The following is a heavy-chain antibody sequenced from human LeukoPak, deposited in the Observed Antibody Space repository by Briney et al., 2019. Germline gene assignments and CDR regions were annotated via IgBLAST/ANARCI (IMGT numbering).Heavy chain of an antibody. CDR3: ARGPPSYDFWSDRYFDY. CDR2: MNPNSGNT. J-gene: IGHJ4*02. V-gene: IGHV1-8*01. Sequence: GSVKVSCKASGYTFTSYDINWVRQATGQGLEWMGWMNPNSGNTGYAQKFQGRVTMTRNTSISTAYMELSSLRSEDTAVYSCARGPPSYDFWSDRYFDYWGQGTLVTVSS. D-gene: IGHD3-3*01. CDR1: GYTFTSYD.